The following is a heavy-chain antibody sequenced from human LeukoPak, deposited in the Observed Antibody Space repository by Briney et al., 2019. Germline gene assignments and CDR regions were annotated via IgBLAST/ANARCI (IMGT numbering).Heavy chain of an antibody. V-gene: IGHV1-18*01. D-gene: IGHD3-10*01. Sequence: ASVKVSCKASGYTFTNYGMSWVRQAPGQGLEWMGWISGYNGNTNYAQKFQGRVTMTTDTSTSTAYMELRSLRSDDTAVYYCARHFPLYYYGSGSYPPFDYWGQGTLVTVSS. J-gene: IGHJ4*02. CDR3: ARHFPLYYYGSGSYPPFDY. CDR1: GYTFTNYG. CDR2: ISGYNGNT.